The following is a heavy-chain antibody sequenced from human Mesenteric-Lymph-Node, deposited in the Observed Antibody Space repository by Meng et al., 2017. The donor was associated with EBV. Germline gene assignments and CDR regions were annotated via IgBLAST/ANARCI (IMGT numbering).Heavy chain of an antibody. CDR2: FYYSGST. Sequence: QLQSEESGPGLVKPSETLSLTCTVSGGSISSSSYYWGWIRQPPGQGLEWIGSFYYSGSTYYNPSLKSRVTISEHTSKNQFSLKLSSVTAADTAVYYCARVLLRGVILLWGQGTLVNVSS. V-gene: IGHV4-39*07. CDR1: GGSISSSSYY. J-gene: IGHJ4*02. D-gene: IGHD3-10*01. CDR3: ARVLLRGVILL.